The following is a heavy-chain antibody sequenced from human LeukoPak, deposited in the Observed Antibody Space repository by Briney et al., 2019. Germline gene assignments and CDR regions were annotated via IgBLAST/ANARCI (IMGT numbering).Heavy chain of an antibody. CDR3: ARDHGYYDSSGSYGGLDY. V-gene: IGHV3-23*01. CDR1: GFTFSSYA. CDR2: ISGSDGYT. J-gene: IGHJ4*02. D-gene: IGHD3-22*01. Sequence: PGGSLRLSCGASGFTFSSYAMSWVRQAPGKGLEWVSGISGSDGYTYYADSVKGRFTISRDNSKNTLSLQMNSLRAEDTAVYYCARDHGYYDSSGSYGGLDYWGQGTLVTVSS.